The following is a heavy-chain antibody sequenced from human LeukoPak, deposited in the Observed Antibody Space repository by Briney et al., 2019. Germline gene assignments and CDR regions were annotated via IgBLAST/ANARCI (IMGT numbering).Heavy chain of an antibody. CDR2: IIPIFGTA. J-gene: IGHJ6*03. CDR3: ARGYYGSGMRAYYYYYMDV. V-gene: IGHV1-69*13. CDR1: GGTFSSYA. D-gene: IGHD3-10*01. Sequence: SVKVSCKASGGTFSSYAISWVRQAPGQGLEWMGGIIPIFGTANYAQKFQGRVTITAAESTSTAYMELSSLRSEDTAVYYCARGYYGSGMRAYYYYYMDVWGKGTTVTVSS.